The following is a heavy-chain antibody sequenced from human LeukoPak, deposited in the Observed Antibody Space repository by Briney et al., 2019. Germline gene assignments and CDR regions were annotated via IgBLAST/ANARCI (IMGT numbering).Heavy chain of an antibody. J-gene: IGHJ4*02. V-gene: IGHV3-48*02. CDR3: ATSGNYYLKY. CDR1: GFTFSNYW. Sequence: PGGSLRLSCAASGFTFSNYWMAWVRQAPGKGLEWVSHITSSSTNIYYADSVKGRFTISRDNAKNALSLQMNSLRDEDTAVYYCATSGNYYLKYWGQGTLVTVSS. CDR2: ITSSSTNI. D-gene: IGHD1-26*01.